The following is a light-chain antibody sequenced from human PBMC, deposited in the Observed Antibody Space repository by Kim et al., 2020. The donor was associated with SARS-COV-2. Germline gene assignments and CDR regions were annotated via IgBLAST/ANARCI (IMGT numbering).Light chain of an antibody. CDR2: EVS. Sequence: GQSVTISRTGTSSDVGSYNRVSWYQQPPGTAPKLIIYEVSDRPSGVPHRFSGSKSGNTASLTISWLQTEDEADYYCSSYTSSSTLIFGGGTQLTVL. CDR3: SSYTSSSTLI. V-gene: IGLV2-18*02. J-gene: IGLJ2*01. CDR1: SSDVGSYNR.